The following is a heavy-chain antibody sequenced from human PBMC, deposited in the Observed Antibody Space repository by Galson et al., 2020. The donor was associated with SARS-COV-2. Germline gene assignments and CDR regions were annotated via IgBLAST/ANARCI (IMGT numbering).Heavy chain of an antibody. Sequence: ASVKVSCKASGYTFTSYDINWVRQATGQGLEWMGWMNPNSGNTGYAQKFQGRVTMTRNTSISTAYMELSSLRSEDTAVYYCATLLWAGEYYDSSGYPHLFDPWGQGTLVTVSS. J-gene: IGHJ5*02. D-gene: IGHD3-22*01. CDR2: MNPNSGNT. V-gene: IGHV1-8*01. CDR3: ATLLWAGEYYDSSGYPHLFDP. CDR1: GYTFTSYD.